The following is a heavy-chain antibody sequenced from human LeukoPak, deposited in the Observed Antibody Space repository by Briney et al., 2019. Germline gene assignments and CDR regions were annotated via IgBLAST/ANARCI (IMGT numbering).Heavy chain of an antibody. J-gene: IGHJ4*02. CDR2: VSAYNGNT. CDR1: GYSFTSYA. V-gene: IGHV1-18*01. CDR3: ARVVVVGDNYFDY. D-gene: IGHD2-15*01. Sequence: ASVKVSCKASGYSFTSYAISWVRQAPGQGLEWVGWVSAYNGNTDYAQKLQVGVTMTTDTPTSTAYMELRGLRSDDTAVYYCARVVVVGDNYFDYWGQGTLVTVSS.